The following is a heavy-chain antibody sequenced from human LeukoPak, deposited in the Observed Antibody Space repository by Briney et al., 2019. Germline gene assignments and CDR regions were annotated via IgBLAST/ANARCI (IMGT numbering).Heavy chain of an antibody. V-gene: IGHV3-23*01. Sequence: GGSLRLSCAASGFTFSSYNMNWVRQAPGKGLEWVSAISGGGGSTYYADSVKGRFTISRDNSKNTLYLQMNSLRAEDTAIYYCAKVMVRGTYYYYGMDVWGQGTTVTVSS. D-gene: IGHD3-10*01. CDR3: AKVMVRGTYYYYGMDV. CDR2: ISGGGGST. CDR1: GFTFSSYN. J-gene: IGHJ6*02.